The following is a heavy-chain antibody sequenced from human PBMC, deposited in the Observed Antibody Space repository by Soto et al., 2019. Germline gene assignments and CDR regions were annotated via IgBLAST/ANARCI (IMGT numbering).Heavy chain of an antibody. V-gene: IGHV1-18*01. CDR3: ARERCSSTSCYKGPFYYYGLDV. D-gene: IGHD2-2*02. CDR1: GYMFTTYG. CDR2: ISAYNGNT. Sequence: PSVKVSCTASGYMFTTYGISRVRQSPGQGLEWMGWISAYNGNTKYAQKLQGRVTMTTDTSTSTAYMELRSLRSDDTAVYYCARERCSSTSCYKGPFYYYGLDVWGQGTTVTVSS. J-gene: IGHJ6*02.